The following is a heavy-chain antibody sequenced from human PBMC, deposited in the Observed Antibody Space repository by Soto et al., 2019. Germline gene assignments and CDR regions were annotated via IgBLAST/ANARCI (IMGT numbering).Heavy chain of an antibody. Sequence: GGSLRLSCAASGFTFSDYYMSWIRQAPGKGLEWVSYISSSSSYTNYADSVKGRFTISRDNAKNSLYLQMNSLRAEDTAVYYCARWRYSYGPADRYFDYWGQGTLVTVSS. D-gene: IGHD5-18*01. CDR3: ARWRYSYGPADRYFDY. V-gene: IGHV3-11*06. CDR2: ISSSSSYT. CDR1: GFTFSDYY. J-gene: IGHJ4*02.